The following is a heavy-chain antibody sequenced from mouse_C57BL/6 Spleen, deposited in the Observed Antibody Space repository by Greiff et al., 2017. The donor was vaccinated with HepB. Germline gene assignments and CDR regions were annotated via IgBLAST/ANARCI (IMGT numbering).Heavy chain of an antibody. D-gene: IGHD1-1*01. Sequence: EVMLVESGGGLVKPGGSLKLSCAASGFTFSSYTMSWVRQTPEKRLEWVATISGGGGNTYYPDSVKGRFTISRDNAKNTLYLQMSSLRSEDTALYYCARQEGGPYYYGSGGAWFAYWGQGTLVTVSA. CDR1: GFTFSSYT. CDR3: ARQEGGPYYYGSGGAWFAY. CDR2: ISGGGGNT. J-gene: IGHJ3*01. V-gene: IGHV5-9*01.